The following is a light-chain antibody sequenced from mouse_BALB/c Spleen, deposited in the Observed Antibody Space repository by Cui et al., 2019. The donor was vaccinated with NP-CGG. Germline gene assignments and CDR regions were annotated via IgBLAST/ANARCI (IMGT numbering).Light chain of an antibody. Sequence: VVTQPSSLTTSPGEKVTLTCRSSTGAVTTSNYANWVQEKPDHLFTGLIGGTNNRTPGVPARFSGSLIGDKAALTITGAQTEDEAIYFCALWYSNHWVFGGGTKLTVL. CDR1: TGAVTTSNY. V-gene: IGLV1*01. CDR3: ALWYSNHWV. J-gene: IGLJ1*01. CDR2: GTN.